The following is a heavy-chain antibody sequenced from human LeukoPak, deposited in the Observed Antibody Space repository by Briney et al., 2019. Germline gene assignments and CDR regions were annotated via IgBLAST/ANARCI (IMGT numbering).Heavy chain of an antibody. Sequence: PGGSLRLSCEASGFTFTTYSMTWIRQPPGKGLEWIGEINHSGSTTYNPSLKSRVTISVDTSKNQFSLKLSSVTAADTAVYYCASSGWYRGYWGQGTLVTVSS. CDR2: INHSGST. V-gene: IGHV4-34*01. CDR3: ASSGWYRGY. CDR1: GFTFTTYS. D-gene: IGHD6-19*01. J-gene: IGHJ4*02.